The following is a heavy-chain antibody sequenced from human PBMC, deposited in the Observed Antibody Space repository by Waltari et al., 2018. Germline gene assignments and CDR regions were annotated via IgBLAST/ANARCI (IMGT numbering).Heavy chain of an antibody. Sequence: EVQLEESGGSVVQPGGSLRLSCSASGFTFDDFAMHWVRQAPGKGLEWVSLITWDGRSTYYADSVKGRFAISRDNGKDFLYLQMNSLRPEDTALYYCVKEAAGYDSLIANGLDVWGQGTTVTVSS. V-gene: IGHV3-43D*04. CDR3: VKEAAGYDSLIANGLDV. D-gene: IGHD3-9*01. CDR2: ITWDGRST. CDR1: GFTFDDFA. J-gene: IGHJ6*02.